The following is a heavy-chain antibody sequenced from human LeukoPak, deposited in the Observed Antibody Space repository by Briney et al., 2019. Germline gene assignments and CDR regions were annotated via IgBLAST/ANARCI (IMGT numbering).Heavy chain of an antibody. CDR1: GGSISSYY. CDR3: ARGVSPLDY. Sequence: SETLSLTCTVSGGSISSYYWSCVRQPAGKGLEWIGRIQNSGSTNHNPSLKSRVTMSVDTSKFQFSLKLSSVTAADTAVYYCARGVSPLDYWGQGTLVTVSS. J-gene: IGHJ4*02. CDR2: IQNSGST. V-gene: IGHV4-4*07. D-gene: IGHD2-8*01.